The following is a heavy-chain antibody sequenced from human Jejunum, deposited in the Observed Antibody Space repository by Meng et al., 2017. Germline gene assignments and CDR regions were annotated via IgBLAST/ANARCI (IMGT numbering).Heavy chain of an antibody. CDR2: IKQDGSEK. V-gene: IGHV3-7*01. J-gene: IGHJ3*02. D-gene: IGHD6-19*01. CDR3: ARGNRAVGDALDI. CDR1: EFPLSGYW. Sequence: GGSLRLSCAASEFPLSGYWMSWVRQAPGKGLEWVANIKQDGSEKNYVDSVKGRFIISRDNAKNSVYLQIRSLRAEDTAGYYCARGNRAVGDALDIWGQGTKVTVSS.